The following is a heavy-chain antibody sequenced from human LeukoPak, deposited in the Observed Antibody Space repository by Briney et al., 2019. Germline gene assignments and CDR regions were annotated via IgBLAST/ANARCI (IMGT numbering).Heavy chain of an antibody. CDR3: ARGYYYGSGSYYLD. Sequence: ASVKVCCKASGGTFSSYVISWVRQAPGQGLEWMGWISAYNGNTNYAQKLQGRVTMTTDTSTSTAYMELRSLRSDDTAVYYCARGYYYGSGSYYLDWGQGTLVTVSS. D-gene: IGHD3-10*01. V-gene: IGHV1-18*01. CDR2: ISAYNGNT. J-gene: IGHJ4*02. CDR1: GGTFSSYV.